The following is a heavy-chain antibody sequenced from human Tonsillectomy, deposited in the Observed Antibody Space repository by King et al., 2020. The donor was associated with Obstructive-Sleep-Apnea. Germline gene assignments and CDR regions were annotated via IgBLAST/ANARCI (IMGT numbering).Heavy chain of an antibody. V-gene: IGHV4-39*07. D-gene: IGHD3-22*01. CDR2: IYYSGST. CDR3: ARDLESSYYYDTSGVFDY. J-gene: IGHJ4*02. Sequence: QLQESGPGLVKPAETLSLTCTVSGGSISSSHYYWGWIRQPPGKGLEWIGSIYYSGSTNYNPSLKSRVTISVDTSKNQFSLKVTSVTAADTAVYYCARDLESSYYYDTSGVFDYWGQGTLVTVSS. CDR1: GGSISSSHYY.